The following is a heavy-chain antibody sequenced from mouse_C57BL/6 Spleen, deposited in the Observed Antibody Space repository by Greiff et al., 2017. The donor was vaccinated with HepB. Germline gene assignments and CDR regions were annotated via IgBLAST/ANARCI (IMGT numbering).Heavy chain of an antibody. V-gene: IGHV1-26*01. D-gene: IGHD2-4*01. CDR2: INPNNGGT. CDR3: ARGRGDYDGYAMDY. Sequence: EVQLQQSGPELVKPGASVKISCKASGYTFTDYYMNWVKQSHGKSLEWIGDINPNNGGTSYNQKFKGKATLTVDKSSSTAYMELRSLTSEDSAVYYCARGRGDYDGYAMDYWGQGTSVTVSS. J-gene: IGHJ4*01. CDR1: GYTFTDYY.